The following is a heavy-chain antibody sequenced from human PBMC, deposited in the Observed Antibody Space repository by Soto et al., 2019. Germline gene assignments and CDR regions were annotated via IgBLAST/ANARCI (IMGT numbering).Heavy chain of an antibody. D-gene: IGHD6-6*01. CDR2: IKQDGSEK. V-gene: IGHV3-7*01. Sequence: EVQLVESGGGLVQPGGPLGLSCAAPGFPFVSFWLSWFRRAPGRGRGWVANIKQDGSEKYYVDSVKGRFTISRDNAKNSLYLQMNSLRAEDTAVYYCARGEARPPYYFDYWGQGTLVTVSS. CDR1: GFPFVSFW. J-gene: IGHJ4*02. CDR3: ARGEARPPYYFDY.